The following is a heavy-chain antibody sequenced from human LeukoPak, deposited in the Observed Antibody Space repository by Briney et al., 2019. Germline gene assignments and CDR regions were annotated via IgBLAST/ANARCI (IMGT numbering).Heavy chain of an antibody. CDR1: GFTFSSYA. J-gene: IGHJ4*02. D-gene: IGHD3-22*01. CDR2: ISYDGSNK. Sequence: GESLRLSCAASGFTFSSYAMHWVRQAPGKGLEWVAVISYDGSNKYYADSVKGRFTISRDNSKNTLYLQMNSLRAEDTAVYYCARDYDSSGFYYFDYWGQGTLVTVSS. V-gene: IGHV3-30*04. CDR3: ARDYDSSGFYYFDY.